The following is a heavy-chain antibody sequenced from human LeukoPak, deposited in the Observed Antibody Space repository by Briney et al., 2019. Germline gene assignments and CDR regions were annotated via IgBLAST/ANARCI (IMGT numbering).Heavy chain of an antibody. CDR2: FDPEDGET. CDR3: AREGARGYYSVFDAFDI. J-gene: IGHJ3*02. D-gene: IGHD3-22*01. V-gene: IGHV1-24*01. CDR1: RYTLTELS. Sequence: ASVKVSCKVSRYTLTELSMHWVRQAPGKGLEWMGGFDPEDGETIYAQKFQGRVTITADESTSTAYMELSSLRSEDTAVYYCAREGARGYYSVFDAFDIWGQGTMVTVSS.